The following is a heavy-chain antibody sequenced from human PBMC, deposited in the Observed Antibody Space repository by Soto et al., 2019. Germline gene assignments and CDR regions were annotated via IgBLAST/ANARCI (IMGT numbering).Heavy chain of an antibody. Sequence: QVQLVQSGAEVKKPGSSVKVSCKAPGGNFSSNGIRWVRQAPGQGLELMGGIIPTSGTTNYAHKFRGRVTITADESTGTAYMELSSLRSDDTAVYYCAGASDSTWYNWLDPWGQGTLVSVSS. CDR2: IIPTSGTT. CDR1: GGNFSSNG. CDR3: AGASDSTWYNWLDP. D-gene: IGHD5-18*01. V-gene: IGHV1-69*01. J-gene: IGHJ5*02.